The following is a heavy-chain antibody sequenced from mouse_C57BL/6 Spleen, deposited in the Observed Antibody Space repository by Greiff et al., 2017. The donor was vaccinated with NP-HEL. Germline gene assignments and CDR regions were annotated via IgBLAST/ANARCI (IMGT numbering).Heavy chain of an antibody. J-gene: IGHJ2*01. D-gene: IGHD1-1*01. Sequence: VQLQQPGAELVRPGTSVKLSCKASGYTFTSYWMHWVKQRPGQGLEWIGVIDPSDSYTNYNQKFKGKATLTVDTSSSTAYMQLSSLTSEDSAVYYCARFKIHGSSYSDYWGQGTTLTVSS. CDR1: GYTFTSYW. V-gene: IGHV1-59*01. CDR2: IDPSDSYT. CDR3: ARFKIHGSSYSDY.